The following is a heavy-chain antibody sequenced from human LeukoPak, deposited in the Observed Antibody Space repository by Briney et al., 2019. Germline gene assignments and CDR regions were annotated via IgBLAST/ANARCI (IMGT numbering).Heavy chain of an antibody. D-gene: IGHD2-2*01. CDR1: GYTLTVYY. V-gene: IGHV1-2*02. CDR2: INLKSGGK. CDR3: ARARCSSTSCYAHWFDY. Sequence: ASVTVSYGASGYTLTVYYMQWVRQAPGQGRERMGWINLKSGGKKYKQKLQGRVTMTRDTSISTAYMELSRLRSDDTAVYYCARARCSSTSCYAHWFDYWGQGTLVTVSS. J-gene: IGHJ4*02.